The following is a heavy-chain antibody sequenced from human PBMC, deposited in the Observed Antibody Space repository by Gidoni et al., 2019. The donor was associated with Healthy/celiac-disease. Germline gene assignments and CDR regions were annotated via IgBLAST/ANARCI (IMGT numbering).Heavy chain of an antibody. CDR2: FYSGGST. CDR3: ARGSTDLWFGELKSADWYFDL. CDR1: GFTVSSNY. V-gene: IGHV3-53*01. J-gene: IGHJ2*01. D-gene: IGHD3-10*01. Sequence: EVQLVESGGGLIQPGGSLRLSCAASGFTVSSNYMSWVRQAQGKGLEWVSFFYSGGSTYYADAVKGRFTISRDNSKNTLYLQMNSLRAEDTAVYYCARGSTDLWFGELKSADWYFDLWGRGTLVTVSS.